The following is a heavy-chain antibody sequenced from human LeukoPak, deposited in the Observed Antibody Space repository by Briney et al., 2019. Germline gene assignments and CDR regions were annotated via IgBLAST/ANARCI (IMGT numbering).Heavy chain of an antibody. CDR2: ISSSSSYI. J-gene: IGHJ4*02. D-gene: IGHD3-3*01. CDR3: ARNSQYYDFWSGYYPYYFDY. Sequence: GGSLRLSCAASGFIFDDYGMSWVRQAPGKGLEWVSSISSSSSYIYYADSVKGRFTISRDNAKNSLYLQMNSLRAEDTAVYYCARNSQYYDFWSGYYPYYFDYWGQGTLVTVSS. CDR1: GFIFDDYG. V-gene: IGHV3-21*01.